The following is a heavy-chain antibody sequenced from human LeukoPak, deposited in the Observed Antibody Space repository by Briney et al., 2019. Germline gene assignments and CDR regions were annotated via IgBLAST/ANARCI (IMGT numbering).Heavy chain of an antibody. V-gene: IGHV4-4*07. CDR3: ARGTSYDSSGYYDPFDY. Sequence: SETLSLTCTVSGGSLSSYYWSWLRQPAGKGLEWGGRIYASGRTNYNPSLKGRVTMSVDTSKNQFSLKLSSVTAADTAVYYCARGTSYDSSGYYDPFDYWGQGTLVTVSS. CDR1: GGSLSSYY. J-gene: IGHJ4*02. CDR2: IYASGRT. D-gene: IGHD3-22*01.